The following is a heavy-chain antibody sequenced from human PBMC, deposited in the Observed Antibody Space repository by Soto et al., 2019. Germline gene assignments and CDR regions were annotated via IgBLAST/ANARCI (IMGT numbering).Heavy chain of an antibody. Sequence: QVQLQESGPGLVKPSQTLSLTCTVSGGSISRGGYYWSWIRQHPGKGLEWIGYIFYSGSTYYNPSLKSRVTVSVDTSKNQFSLNLSSVTAADTAVYYCARSLSVDTAMFYGYWGQGTLVTVSS. D-gene: IGHD5-18*01. J-gene: IGHJ4*02. CDR2: IFYSGST. V-gene: IGHV4-31*03. CDR1: GGSISRGGYY. CDR3: ARSLSVDTAMFYGY.